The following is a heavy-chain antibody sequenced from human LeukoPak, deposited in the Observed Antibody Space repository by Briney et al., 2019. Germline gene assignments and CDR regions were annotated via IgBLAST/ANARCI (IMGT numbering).Heavy chain of an antibody. J-gene: IGHJ6*02. V-gene: IGHV1-69*13. CDR3: ARLMATMVYYYYGMDV. CDR2: IIPIFGTA. D-gene: IGHD5-12*01. Sequence: ASVKVSCKASGGTFSSYAISWVRQAPGQGLEWMGGIIPIFGTANYAQKFQGRVTITADESTSTAYMELSSLRSEDTAVYYCARLMATMVYYYYGMDVWGQGTRSPSP. CDR1: GGTFSSYA.